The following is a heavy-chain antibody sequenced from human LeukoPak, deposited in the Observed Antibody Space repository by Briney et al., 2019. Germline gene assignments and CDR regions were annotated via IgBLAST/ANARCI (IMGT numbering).Heavy chain of an antibody. J-gene: IGHJ4*02. V-gene: IGHV3-21*01. CDR3: ARGRYIVATIEGDY. D-gene: IGHD5-12*01. Sequence: PGGSLRLSCAASGFTFSSYSMNWVRQAPGKGLEWVSSISSSSSYIYYADSVKGRFTISRDNAKNSLYLQMNSLRAEDTAVYYCARGRYIVATIEGDYWGQGTLVTVSS. CDR1: GFTFSSYS. CDR2: ISSSSSYI.